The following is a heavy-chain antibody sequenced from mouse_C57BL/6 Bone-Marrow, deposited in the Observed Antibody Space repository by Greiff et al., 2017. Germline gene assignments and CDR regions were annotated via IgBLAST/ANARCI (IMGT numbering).Heavy chain of an antibody. J-gene: IGHJ4*01. Sequence: QVQLKQPGAELVMPGASVKLSCKASGYTFTSYWMHWVKQRPGQGLEWIGEIDPSDSYTNYNPKFKGKSTLTVDKSYSTAYMQLSRLTSEDSAVYYCARGGDEYDVDAMDYWGQGTSVTVSS. D-gene: IGHD2-4*01. V-gene: IGHV1-69*01. CDR3: ARGGDEYDVDAMDY. CDR2: IDPSDSYT. CDR1: GYTFTSYW.